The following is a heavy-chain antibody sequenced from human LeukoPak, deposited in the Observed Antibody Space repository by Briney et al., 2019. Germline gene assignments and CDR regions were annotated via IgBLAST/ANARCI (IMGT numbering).Heavy chain of an antibody. CDR2: ITSSSTYI. CDR3: ARTPESNGYFPWYFDY. CDR1: LFTFSTYS. V-gene: IGHV3-21*01. D-gene: IGHD3-22*01. Sequence: GGSLRLSCAASLFTFSTYSMNWVRQAPGKGLEWVSSITSSSTYIYYADSVKGRLTISRDNAKNSLYLQMNSLRAEDTAVYYCARTPESNGYFPWYFDYWGQGTLVTVSS. J-gene: IGHJ4*02.